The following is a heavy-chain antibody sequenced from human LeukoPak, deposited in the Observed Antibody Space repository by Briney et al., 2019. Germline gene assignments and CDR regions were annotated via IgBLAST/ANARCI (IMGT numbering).Heavy chain of an antibody. J-gene: IGHJ4*02. V-gene: IGHV4-4*07. CDR2: VSTSGST. CDR1: GDSISNYY. CDR3: SREDSSGWYNYFDI. D-gene: IGHD6-19*01. Sequence: SGTLSLTCTVSGDSISNYYWSWIRQPAGKGLEWIGRVSTSGSTNYNPSLKSRVTVSVDTSENQFSLKLTSVTAADTAMYYCSREDSSGWYNYFDIWGQGTLVTVSS.